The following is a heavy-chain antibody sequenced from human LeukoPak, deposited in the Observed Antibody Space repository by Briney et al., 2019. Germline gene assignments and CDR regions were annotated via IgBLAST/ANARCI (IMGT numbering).Heavy chain of an antibody. CDR1: GVTFSSYA. D-gene: IGHD3-9*01. CDR3: AKGQHPTYYDILTGSYGMDV. Sequence: QPGGSLRLSCAASGVTFSSYAMSWVRQAPGKGLEWVSAISGSGGSTYYADSVKGRFTISRDNSKNTLYLQMNSLRAEDTAVYYCAKGQHPTYYDILTGSYGMDVWGQGTTVTVSS. J-gene: IGHJ6*02. V-gene: IGHV3-23*01. CDR2: ISGSGGST.